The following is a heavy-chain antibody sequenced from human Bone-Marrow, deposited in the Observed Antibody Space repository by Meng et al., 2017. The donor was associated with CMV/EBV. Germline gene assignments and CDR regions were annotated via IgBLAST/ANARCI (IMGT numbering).Heavy chain of an antibody. CDR1: GFTFSSYS. CDR3: AREETMILTGYYYGMDV. V-gene: IGHV3-21*01. Sequence: GESLKISCAASGFTFSSYSMNWVRQAPGKGLEWVSSISSSSSYIYYADSVKGRFTISRDNAKNSLYLQMNSLRAEDTAVYYCAREETMILTGYYYGMDVWGQGTMVTVSS. D-gene: IGHD3-22*01. CDR2: ISSSSSYI. J-gene: IGHJ6*02.